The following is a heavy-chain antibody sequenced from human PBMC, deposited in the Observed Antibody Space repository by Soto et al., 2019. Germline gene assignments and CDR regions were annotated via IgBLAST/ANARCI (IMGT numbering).Heavy chain of an antibody. V-gene: IGHV4-31*03. CDR2: IYYSGST. Sequence: SCKASGYTFTSYGISWVRQAPGKGLEWIGYIYYSGSTYYNPSLKSRVTISVDTSKNQFSLKLSSVTAADTAVYYCARSYDSSGYYYTYWGQGTLVTVSS. J-gene: IGHJ4*02. CDR1: GYTFTSYGI. D-gene: IGHD3-22*01. CDR3: ARSYDSSGYYYTY.